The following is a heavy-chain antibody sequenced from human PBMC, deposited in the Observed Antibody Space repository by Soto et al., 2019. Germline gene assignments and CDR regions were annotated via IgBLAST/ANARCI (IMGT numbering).Heavy chain of an antibody. Sequence: QVQLQQSGPRLVKPSETLSLTCTVSSGPSSSHNWGWIRQSPGRGLEWIGYVYYTGDTRYNPPLKRRVTISADTSTNNISLTLTSVTAADTAVYYCVRQGIDYLHGLVDVWGQGTTVSVSS. D-gene: IGHD1-26*01. V-gene: IGHV4-59*08. CDR2: VYYTGDT. CDR3: VRQGIDYLHGLVDV. CDR1: SGPSSSHN. J-gene: IGHJ6*02.